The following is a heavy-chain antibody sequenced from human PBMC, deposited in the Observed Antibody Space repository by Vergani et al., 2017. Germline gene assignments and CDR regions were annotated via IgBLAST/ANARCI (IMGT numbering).Heavy chain of an antibody. Sequence: QVQLVQSGAEVKKPGASVKVSCKASGYTFTGYYMHWVRQAPGQGLEWMGWINPNSGGTNYAQKFQGRVTMTRDPSISTAYMELSRLRSDDTAVEYCAREDCSSTSCYNGGYFQHWGQGTLVTVSS. CDR2: INPNSGGT. V-gene: IGHV1-2*02. D-gene: IGHD2-2*02. CDR3: AREDCSSTSCYNGGYFQH. J-gene: IGHJ1*01. CDR1: GYTFTGYY.